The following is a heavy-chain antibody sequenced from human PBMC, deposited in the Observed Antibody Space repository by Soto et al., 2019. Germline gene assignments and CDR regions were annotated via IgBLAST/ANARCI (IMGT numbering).Heavy chain of an antibody. CDR2: VRGSGAGT. CDR3: ARDQRGAFDY. Sequence: GGSLRLSCAASGFTFNNYAMSWVRQAPGKAPEWVAAVRGSGAGTYHADSVRGRFTSSRDNLNNILYLQMNSLRAEDAAMYYCARDQRGAFDYWGHGTLVTVSS. V-gene: IGHV3-23*01. D-gene: IGHD1-26*01. CDR1: GFTFNNYA. J-gene: IGHJ4*01.